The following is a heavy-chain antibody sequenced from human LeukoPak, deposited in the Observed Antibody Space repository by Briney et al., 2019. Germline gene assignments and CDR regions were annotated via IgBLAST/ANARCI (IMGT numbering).Heavy chain of an antibody. D-gene: IGHD2-2*01. V-gene: IGHV4-34*01. CDR3: ARVIGYCSSTSCYPDAFDI. CDR1: GGSFSGYY. Sequence: SETLSLTCAVYGGSFSGYYWSWIRQPPGKGLEWIGEINHSGSTNYNPSLKSRVTISVDTSKNQFSLKLSSVTAADTAVYYCARVIGYCSSTSCYPDAFDIWGQGTMDTVSS. J-gene: IGHJ3*02. CDR2: INHSGST.